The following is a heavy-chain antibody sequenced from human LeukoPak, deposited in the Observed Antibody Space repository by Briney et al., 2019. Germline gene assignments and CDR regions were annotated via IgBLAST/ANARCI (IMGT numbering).Heavy chain of an antibody. D-gene: IGHD1-20*01. J-gene: IGHJ4*02. CDR2: ISGSGTAT. Sequence: GGSLRLSCAASEFTFSNYAMTWVRQAPGKGLKWVSTISGSGTATYYADSVKGRFTISRDNSKNTLYLQMNGLRAEDTAVYYCAKENNWNDGRFNYFDYWGQGTLVTVSS. CDR3: AKENNWNDGRFNYFDY. V-gene: IGHV3-23*01. CDR1: EFTFSNYA.